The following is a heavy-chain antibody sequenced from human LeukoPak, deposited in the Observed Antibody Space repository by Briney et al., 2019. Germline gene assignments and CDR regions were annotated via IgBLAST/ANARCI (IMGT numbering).Heavy chain of an antibody. V-gene: IGHV4-34*01. CDR3: ARGPYSYDSSGAFDI. CDR1: GGSFSDYY. D-gene: IGHD3-22*01. CDR2: IYHSGST. Sequence: PSETLSLTCAVYGGSFSDYYWNWIRQPPGMGLEWIGEIYHSGSTNYNPSLESRVTISVDTSKNQFSLKLSSVTAADTAVYFCARGPYSYDSSGAFDIWGQGTMVTVSS. J-gene: IGHJ3*02.